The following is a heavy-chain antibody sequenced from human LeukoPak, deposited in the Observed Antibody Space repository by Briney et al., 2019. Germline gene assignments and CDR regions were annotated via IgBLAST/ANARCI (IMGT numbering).Heavy chain of an antibody. Sequence: GGSLRLSCAASGFTVSSKYMSWVRLAPGKGLEWVSVIYTGGSTYYADSVKGRFTISRDNSKNALYLQMNSLRAEDTAVYYCARAHVMEATVPDYWGQGTLVTVPS. CDR2: IYTGGST. V-gene: IGHV3-66*02. CDR3: ARAHVMEATVPDY. J-gene: IGHJ4*02. CDR1: GFTVSSKY. D-gene: IGHD1-26*01.